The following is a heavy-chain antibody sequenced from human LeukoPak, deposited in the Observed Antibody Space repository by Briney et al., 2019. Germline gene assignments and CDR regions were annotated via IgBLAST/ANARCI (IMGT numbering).Heavy chain of an antibody. V-gene: IGHV1-8*03. CDR3: AAELYSGTYGRCCSFAF. D-gene: IGHD1-26*01. Sequence: EASVKVSCKASGYTFSNNDINWVRQATGQGLEWMGWMNPISGNTGFAQKFQGRVTITRDTSISTAYMEVSSLRSDDTAVYYCAAELYSGTYGRCCSFAFWGQGTLVTVSS. CDR2: MNPISGNT. CDR1: GYTFSNND. J-gene: IGHJ4*02.